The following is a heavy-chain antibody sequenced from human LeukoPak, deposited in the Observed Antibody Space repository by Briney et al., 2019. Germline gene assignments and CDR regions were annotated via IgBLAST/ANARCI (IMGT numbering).Heavy chain of an antibody. D-gene: IGHD2-2*01. V-gene: IGHV3-21*01. CDR3: ATSKVVPAATFDY. J-gene: IGHJ4*02. CDR2: ISTSGTYI. CDR1: GFTFSSYS. Sequence: GGSLRLSCAASGFTFSSYSMNWVRQAPGKGLEWVSSISTSGTYIYYADSVKGRFTISRDNAKNSLYLQMNSLRAEDTAVYYCATSKVVPAATFDYWGQGTLVTVSS.